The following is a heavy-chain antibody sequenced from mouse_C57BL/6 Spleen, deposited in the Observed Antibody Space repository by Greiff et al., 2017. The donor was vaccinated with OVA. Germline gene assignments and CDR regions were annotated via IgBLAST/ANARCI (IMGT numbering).Heavy chain of an antibody. CDR1: GYTFTSYW. V-gene: IGHV1-69*01. J-gene: IGHJ4*01. Sequence: QVQLQQPGAELVMPGASVKLSCKASGYTFTSYWMHWVKQRPGQGLEWIGEIDPSDSYTNYNQKFKGKSTLTVDKSSSTAYMQLSSLTSEDSAVYYCAIMITTDYYAMDYWGQGTSVTVSS. CDR2: IDPSDSYT. CDR3: AIMITTDYYAMDY. D-gene: IGHD2-4*01.